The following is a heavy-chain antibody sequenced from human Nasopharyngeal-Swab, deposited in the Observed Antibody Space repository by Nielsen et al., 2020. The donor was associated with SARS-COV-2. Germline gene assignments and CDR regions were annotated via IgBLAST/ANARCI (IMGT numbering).Heavy chain of an antibody. J-gene: IGHJ4*02. CDR3: ATDPAIFGVVNFDY. V-gene: IGHV1-24*01. CDR1: GYTLTELS. D-gene: IGHD3-3*01. CDR2: FDPEDGET. Sequence: ASVKVSCKVSGYTLTELSIHWVRQAPGKGLEWMGGFDPEDGETIYAQKFQGRVTMTEDTSTDTAYMELSSLRSEDTAVYYCATDPAIFGVVNFDYWGQGTLVTVSS.